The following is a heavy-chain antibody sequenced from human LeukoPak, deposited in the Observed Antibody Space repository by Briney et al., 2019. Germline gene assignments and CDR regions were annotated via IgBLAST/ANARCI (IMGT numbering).Heavy chain of an antibody. J-gene: IGHJ4*02. CDR1: GFTFSSYS. V-gene: IGHV3-21*01. CDR2: ISSSSSYI. D-gene: IGHD6-19*01. Sequence: GGSLRLSCAASGFTFSSYSMNWVRQAPGKGLEWVSSISSSSSYIYYADSVKGRFTISRDNAKDSLYLQMNSLRAEDTAVYYCAREYSSGWYYFDYWGQGTLVTVSS. CDR3: AREYSSGWYYFDY.